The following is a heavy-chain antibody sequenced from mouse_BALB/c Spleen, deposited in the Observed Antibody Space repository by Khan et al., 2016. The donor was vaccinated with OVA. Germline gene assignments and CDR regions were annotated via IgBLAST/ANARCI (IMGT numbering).Heavy chain of an antibody. CDR2: ISYSGST. CDR1: GYSITSDYA. Sequence: EVQLQESGPGLVKPSQSLSLTCTVTGYSITSDYAWNWIRQFPGNKLEWMGYISYSGSTSYNPSLKSRISITRDTSKNQFFLQLNSVTTEDTATYYWARDYGSSYYYFGYWGQGTTLTVSA. J-gene: IGHJ2*01. V-gene: IGHV3-2*02. CDR3: ARDYGSSYYYFGY. D-gene: IGHD1-1*01.